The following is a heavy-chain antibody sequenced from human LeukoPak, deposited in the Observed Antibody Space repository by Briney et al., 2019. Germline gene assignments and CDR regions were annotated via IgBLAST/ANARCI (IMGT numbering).Heavy chain of an antibody. J-gene: IGHJ3*02. D-gene: IGHD3-3*01. V-gene: IGHV4-4*02. CDR3: ARVYYDFWSGSTQGAFDI. Sequence: SETLSLTCAVSGGSISSSNWWSWVRQPPGKGLEWIGEIYHSGSTNYNPSLKSRVTISVDTSKNQFSLKLSSVTAADTAVYYCARVYYDFWSGSTQGAFDIWGQGTMVTVSS. CDR2: IYHSGST. CDR1: GGSISSSNW.